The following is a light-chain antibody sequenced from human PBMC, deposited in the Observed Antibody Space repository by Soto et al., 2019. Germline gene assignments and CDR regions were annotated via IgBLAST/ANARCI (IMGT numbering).Light chain of an antibody. CDR3: QQVNSYPIT. V-gene: IGKV1-9*01. CDR1: QVISSY. CDR2: PAS. J-gene: IGKJ5*01. Sequence: DIRLTQSPSFLSASVGDRVTITCRASQVISSYLAWYQQKPGTAPKFLIYPASTLQSGVPSRFSGSGSGTEFTLTISSLQPEDFATYCCQQVNSYPITFGQGTRLEIK.